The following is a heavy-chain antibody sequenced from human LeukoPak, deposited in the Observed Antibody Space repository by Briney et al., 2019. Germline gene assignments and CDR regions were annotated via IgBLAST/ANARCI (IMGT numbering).Heavy chain of an antibody. CDR1: GFTFSSYW. J-gene: IGHJ4*02. V-gene: IGHV3-7*04. Sequence: PGGSLRLSCAASGFTFSSYWMSWVRQAPGKGLEWVANIKQDGGEKYYVDSVKGRFTISRDNAKNSLYLQMNSLRAEDTAVYYCARLGAKTDSSGYYFDYWGQGTLVTVSS. CDR2: IKQDGGEK. D-gene: IGHD3-22*01. CDR3: ARLGAKTDSSGYYFDY.